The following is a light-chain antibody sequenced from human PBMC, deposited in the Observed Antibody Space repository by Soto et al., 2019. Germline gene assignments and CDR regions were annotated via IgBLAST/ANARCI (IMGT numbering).Light chain of an antibody. CDR1: QSVSNTY. Sequence: ESVLRRSPGTLSLSTGEMATLWCRASQSVSNTYLAWYQQKPGQTPRLLIYGASSRATGIPDRFSGSGSGPDFTLTIRSLEPEDFAVYYCQQYGSSINFGEGTRLEI. V-gene: IGKV3-20*01. CDR2: GAS. J-gene: IGKJ5*01. CDR3: QQYGSSIN.